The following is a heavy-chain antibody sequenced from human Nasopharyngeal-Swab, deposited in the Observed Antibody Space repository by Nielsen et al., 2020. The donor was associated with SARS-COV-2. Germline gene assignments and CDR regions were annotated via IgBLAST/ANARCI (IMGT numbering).Heavy chain of an antibody. CDR2: IYYSGST. CDR3: ARRTTYDHFDY. J-gene: IGHJ4*02. CDR1: GGSISGYY. V-gene: IGHV4-59*01. Sequence: SETLSLTCTVSGGSISGYYWSWIRQPPGEGLEWIGYIYYSGSTNYNPSLGSRVTISVDTSKNQFSLHLTSVAAADTAMYYCARRTTYDHFDYWGQGILVTVSS. D-gene: IGHD1-1*01.